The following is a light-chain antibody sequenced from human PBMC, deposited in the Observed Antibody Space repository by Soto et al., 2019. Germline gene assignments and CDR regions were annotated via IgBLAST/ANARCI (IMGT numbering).Light chain of an antibody. CDR3: QQYKSSST. Sequence: EIPMTQSAASLSACVGDRVSIXCRASQSACSGFAWHQQTAGEAPNPLINKASSLQSEVTSRFSGSGSGTEFTITITSLQPDDFGVYHCQQYKSSSTFGQGTKVDIK. CDR2: KAS. J-gene: IGKJ1*01. CDR1: QSACSG. V-gene: IGKV1-5*03.